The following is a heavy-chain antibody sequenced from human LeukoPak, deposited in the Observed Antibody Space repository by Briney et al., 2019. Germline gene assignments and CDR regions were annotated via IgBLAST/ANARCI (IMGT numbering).Heavy chain of an antibody. CDR2: IYTSGST. Sequence: SETLSLTCTVSGGSISSYYWSWIRQPAGKGLEWIARIYTSGSTNYNPSLKSRVTMSVDTSKNQFSLKLSSVTAADTAVYYCAGSIPGVVPAAADFDYWGQGTLVTVSS. D-gene: IGHD2-2*01. V-gene: IGHV4-4*07. J-gene: IGHJ4*02. CDR1: GGSISSYY. CDR3: AGSIPGVVPAAADFDY.